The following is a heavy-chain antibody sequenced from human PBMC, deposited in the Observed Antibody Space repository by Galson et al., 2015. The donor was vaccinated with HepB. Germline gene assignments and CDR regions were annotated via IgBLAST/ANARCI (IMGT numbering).Heavy chain of an antibody. CDR2: ISSSSSYT. Sequence: SLRLSCAASGFTFSDYYMSWIRQAPGKGLEWVPYISSSSSYTNYADSVKGRFTISRDNAKNSLYLQMNSLRAEDTAVYYCARDARLGRTLRYFDYWGQGTLVTVSS. CDR1: GFTFSDYY. D-gene: IGHD3-3*01. J-gene: IGHJ4*02. CDR3: ARDARLGRTLRYFDY. V-gene: IGHV3-11*06.